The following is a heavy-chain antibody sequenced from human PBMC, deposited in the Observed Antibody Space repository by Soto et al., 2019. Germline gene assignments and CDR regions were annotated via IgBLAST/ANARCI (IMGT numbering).Heavy chain of an antibody. CDR2: IYYSGST. CDR3: ARRYGSCFDY. V-gene: IGHV4-59*08. D-gene: IGHD5-18*01. CDR1: GGSISSYY. Sequence: QVQLQESGPGLVKPSETLSLTCTVSGGSISSYYWSWIRQPPGKGLEWIGYIYYSGSTNYNPSLKSRVTISVATSKNQFALKLSSVTAADTVGYCCARRYGSCFDYWGQGTLVTVSS. J-gene: IGHJ4*02.